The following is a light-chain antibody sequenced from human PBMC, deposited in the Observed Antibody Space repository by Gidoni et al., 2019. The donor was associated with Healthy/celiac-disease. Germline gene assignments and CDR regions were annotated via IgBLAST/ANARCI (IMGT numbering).Light chain of an antibody. CDR2: LGS. J-gene: IGKJ1*01. Sequence: DIVMTHSPLSLPVTPGEPASISCRSSQSLLHSNGYNYLDWYLQKPGQSPQLLIYLGSNRASGVPDRFSGSGSGTDFTLKISRVEAEDVGVYYCMQALQTPREFXHXTKVEIK. V-gene: IGKV2-28*01. CDR1: QSLLHSNGYNY. CDR3: MQALQTPRE.